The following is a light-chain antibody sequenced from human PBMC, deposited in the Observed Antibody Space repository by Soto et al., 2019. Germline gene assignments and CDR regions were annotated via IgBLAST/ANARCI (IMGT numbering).Light chain of an antibody. CDR2: EVS. Sequence: QSVLTQPASVSGSPGQSITISCTGTSSDVGGYNYVSWYQQHPGKAPKLMIYEVSNRPSGVSNRFSGSKSGNTASLTISGLQAEDEADYYCSSYTSSSTYALGTGTKVTAL. CDR1: SSDVGGYNY. J-gene: IGLJ1*01. CDR3: SSYTSSSTYA. V-gene: IGLV2-14*01.